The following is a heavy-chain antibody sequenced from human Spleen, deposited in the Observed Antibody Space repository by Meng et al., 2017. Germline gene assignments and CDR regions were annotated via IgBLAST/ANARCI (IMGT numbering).Heavy chain of an antibody. CDR3: ARGPTTMAHDFDY. J-gene: IGHJ4*02. V-gene: IGHV4-34*01. D-gene: IGHD4-11*01. Sequence: GLLQRGGAGLLTPSETLSLPCVVSGGSFSDYYWSWIRQPPGKGLEWIGEINHSGSTNYNPSLESRATISVDTSQNNLSLKLSSVTAADSAVYYCARGPTTMAHDFDYWGQGTLVTVSS. CDR1: GGSFSDYY. CDR2: INHSGST.